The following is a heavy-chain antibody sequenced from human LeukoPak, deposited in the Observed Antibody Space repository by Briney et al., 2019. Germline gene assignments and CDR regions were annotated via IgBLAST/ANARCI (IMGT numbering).Heavy chain of an antibody. V-gene: IGHV2-70*11. CDR3: ARTDYYDSGSPLYYFDY. CDR1: GFSLSTSGMC. J-gene: IGHJ4*02. D-gene: IGHD3-10*01. CDR2: IDWDDDK. Sequence: SGPTLVNPTQTLTLTCTFSGFSLSTSGMCVNWIRQPPGRALEWLARIDWDDDKYYSTSLKTRLTISKDTSKNQVVLTMTNMDPVDTATYYCARTDYYDSGSPLYYFDYWGQGTLVTVSS.